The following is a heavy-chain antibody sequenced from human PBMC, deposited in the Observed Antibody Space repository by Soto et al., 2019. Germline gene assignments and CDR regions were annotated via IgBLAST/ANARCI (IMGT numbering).Heavy chain of an antibody. CDR1: GFTFSSYS. CDR2: ISSSSSYI. CDR3: ARAIVVVPAAIYYYYYGMDV. V-gene: IGHV3-21*01. J-gene: IGHJ6*02. D-gene: IGHD2-2*02. Sequence: GGSLRLSCAASGFTFSSYSINWVRQAPWKGLEWVSSISSSSSYIYYADSVKGRFTISRDNAKNSLYLQMNSLRAEDTAVYYCARAIVVVPAAIYYYYYGMDVWGQGTTVTVSS.